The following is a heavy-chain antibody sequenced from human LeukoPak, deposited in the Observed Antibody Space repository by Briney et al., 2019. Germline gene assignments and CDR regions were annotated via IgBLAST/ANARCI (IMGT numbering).Heavy chain of an antibody. CDR1: GFTFRSFA. CDR3: ASHTFSGWYQFDY. J-gene: IGHJ4*02. CDR2: ISHDETDK. D-gene: IGHD6-19*01. V-gene: IGHV3-30*04. Sequence: GGSLRLSCAASGFTFRSFAMHWVRQAPGKGLEWVAIISHDETDKYYADSVKGRFTISRDNSKNTLYLQLNSLRAEDTAVYYCASHTFSGWYQFDYWGQGTLVTVSS.